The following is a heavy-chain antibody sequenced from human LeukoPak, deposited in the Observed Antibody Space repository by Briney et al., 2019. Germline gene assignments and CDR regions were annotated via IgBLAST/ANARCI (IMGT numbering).Heavy chain of an antibody. V-gene: IGHV3-66*01. Sequence: GGSLRLSCAASEFSVGSNYMTWVRQAPGKGLEWVSLIYSGGSTYYADSVKGRFTISRDNSKNTLYLQMNSLRAEDTAVYYCARGAYGYDYWGQGTLVTVSS. CDR1: EFSVGSNY. CDR2: IYSGGST. J-gene: IGHJ4*02. D-gene: IGHD5-18*01. CDR3: ARGAYGYDY.